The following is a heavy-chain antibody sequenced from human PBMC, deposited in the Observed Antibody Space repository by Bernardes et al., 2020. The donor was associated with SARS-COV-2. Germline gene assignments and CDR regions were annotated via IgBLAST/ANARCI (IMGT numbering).Heavy chain of an antibody. CDR3: ARGADYYDSSGYYYEGDYWYFDL. V-gene: IGHV4-61*01. J-gene: IGHJ2*01. D-gene: IGHD3-22*01. Sequence: TLSLTCTVSGGSVSSGSYYWSWIRQPPGKGLEWIGYIYYSGSTNYNPSLKSRVTISVDTSKNQFSLKLSSVTAADTAVYYCARGADYYDSSGYYYEGDYWYFDLWGRGTLVTVSS. CDR1: GGSVSSGSYY. CDR2: IYYSGST.